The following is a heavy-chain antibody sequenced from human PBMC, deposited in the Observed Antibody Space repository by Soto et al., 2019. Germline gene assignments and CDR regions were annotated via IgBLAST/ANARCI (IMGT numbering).Heavy chain of an antibody. CDR1: GGSFSGYY. V-gene: IGHV4-34*01. Sequence: VQLQQWGAGLLKPSETLSLTCAVYGGSFSGYYWSWIRQPPGKGLEWIGEINHSGSTNYNPSLKSRVTISXXPXKXXFSLKLSSVTAADTAVYYCARGRYYYGSGSKPFDYWGQGTLVTVSS. CDR3: ARGRYYYGSGSKPFDY. J-gene: IGHJ4*02. D-gene: IGHD3-10*01. CDR2: INHSGST.